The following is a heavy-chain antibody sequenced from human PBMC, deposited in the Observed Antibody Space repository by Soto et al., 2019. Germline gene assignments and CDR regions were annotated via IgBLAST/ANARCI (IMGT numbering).Heavy chain of an antibody. CDR1: GGTFSSYA. Sequence: HVQLVQSGAEVKKPGSSVKVSCKASGGTFSSYAISWVRQAPGQGLEWMGGIIPIFGTANYAQKFQGRVTITADESTSTAYMELRSLRSEDTAVYYCARDRSGYCSGGRCYSDYYYGMDVWGQGTTVTVSS. CDR3: ARDRSGYCSGGRCYSDYYYGMDV. CDR2: IIPIFGTA. J-gene: IGHJ6*02. D-gene: IGHD2-15*01. V-gene: IGHV1-69*01.